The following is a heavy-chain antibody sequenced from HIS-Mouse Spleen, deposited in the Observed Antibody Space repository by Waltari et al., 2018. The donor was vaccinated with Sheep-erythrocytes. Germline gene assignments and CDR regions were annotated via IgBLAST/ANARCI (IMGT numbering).Heavy chain of an antibody. CDR3: ARDRRWGFDY. D-gene: IGHD1-26*01. V-gene: IGHV4-39*07. Sequence: QLQLQESGPGLVKPSETLSLTCTVSGGSISSSSYYWGWIRQPPGKGLEWIGRIYYSGSTYYNPSLKSRVTISVDTSKNQFSLKLSSVTAADTAVYYCARDRRWGFDYWGQGTLVTVSS. J-gene: IGHJ4*02. CDR2: IYYSGST. CDR1: GGSISSSSYY.